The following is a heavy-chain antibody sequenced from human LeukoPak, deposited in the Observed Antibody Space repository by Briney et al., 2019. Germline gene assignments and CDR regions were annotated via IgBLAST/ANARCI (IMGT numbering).Heavy chain of an antibody. CDR3: ARNYGGNSELHY. J-gene: IGHJ4*01. Sequence: SQTLSLTCAVSGGSISSGGYSWSWIRQPPGKGLEWIGYIYHSGSTYYNPSLKSRVTISVDRSKNQFSLKLSSVTAADTAVYYCARNYGGNSELHYWGQGTLVTVSS. CDR2: IYHSGST. CDR1: GGSISSGGYS. D-gene: IGHD4-23*01. V-gene: IGHV4-30-2*01.